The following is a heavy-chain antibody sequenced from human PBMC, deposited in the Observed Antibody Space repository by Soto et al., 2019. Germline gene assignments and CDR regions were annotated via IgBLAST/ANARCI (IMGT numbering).Heavy chain of an antibody. Sequence: PSETLSLTCTVSGGSISSGDYYWSWIRQPPGKGLEWIGYIYYSGSTYYNPSLKSRVTISVDTSKNQFSLKLSSVTAADTAVYYCAREPPNYYDSSGYYPNWGQGTLVTVSS. CDR1: GGSISSGDYY. CDR2: IYYSGST. D-gene: IGHD3-22*01. CDR3: AREPPNYYDSSGYYPN. V-gene: IGHV4-30-4*01. J-gene: IGHJ4*02.